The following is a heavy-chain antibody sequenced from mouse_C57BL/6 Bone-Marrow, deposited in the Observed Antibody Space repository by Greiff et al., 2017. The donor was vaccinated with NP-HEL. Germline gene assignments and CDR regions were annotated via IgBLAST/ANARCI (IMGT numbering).Heavy chain of an antibody. CDR1: GYTFTSYC. Sequence: QVQLQQPGAELVKPGASVSISCKASGYTFTSYCITWVKQRPGQGLEWIGDIYPGSGSTNYNDKFTSKATLTVDTSSSTAYMQLSSLTTEDSAVYYCARGRWLRPAWFAYWGQGTLVTVSA. J-gene: IGHJ3*01. CDR2: IYPGSGST. V-gene: IGHV1-55*01. D-gene: IGHD2-2*01. CDR3: ARGRWLRPAWFAY.